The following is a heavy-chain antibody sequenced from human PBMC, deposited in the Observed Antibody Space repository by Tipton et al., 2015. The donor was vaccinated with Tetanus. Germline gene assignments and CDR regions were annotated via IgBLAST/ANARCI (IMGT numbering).Heavy chain of an antibody. CDR3: ARDYRGVFDY. Sequence: SLRLSCAASGVVFRGYWMSWVRQAPGKGLEWVANIKQDGSEKNYVDPVKGRFTISRDNAKNSLYLQMNSLRAEDTAVYYCARDYRGVFDYWGQGTLVTVSS. D-gene: IGHD3-10*01. J-gene: IGHJ4*02. V-gene: IGHV3-7*01. CDR1: GVVFRGYW. CDR2: IKQDGSEK.